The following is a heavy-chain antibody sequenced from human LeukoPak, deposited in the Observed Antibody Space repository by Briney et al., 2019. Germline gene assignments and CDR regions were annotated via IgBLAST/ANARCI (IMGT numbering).Heavy chain of an antibody. Sequence: ASVKASCKASGYTFTSYGISWVRQAPGQGLEWMGWISAYNGNTNYAQKLQGRVTMTTDTSTSTAYMELRSLRSDDTAVYYCARTSPYDSSGYYGGPNDYWGQGTLVTVSS. V-gene: IGHV1-18*01. CDR1: GYTFTSYG. D-gene: IGHD3-22*01. CDR3: ARTSPYDSSGYYGGPNDY. J-gene: IGHJ4*02. CDR2: ISAYNGNT.